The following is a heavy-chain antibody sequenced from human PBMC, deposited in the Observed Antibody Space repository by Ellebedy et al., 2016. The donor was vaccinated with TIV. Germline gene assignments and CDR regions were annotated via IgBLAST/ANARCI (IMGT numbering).Heavy chain of an antibody. J-gene: IGHJ4*02. CDR1: GYTFTRYY. CDR3: ARSPSPHIPDFDY. V-gene: IGHV1-46*01. D-gene: IGHD2-21*01. CDR2: INPSGGST. Sequence: ASVKVSCKASGYTFTRYYMHWVRQAPGQGLEWMGIINPSGGSTNYAQKFQGRVTMTRDTSTSTLYMELSSLRSEDTAVYYCARSPSPHIPDFDYWGQGTLVTVSS.